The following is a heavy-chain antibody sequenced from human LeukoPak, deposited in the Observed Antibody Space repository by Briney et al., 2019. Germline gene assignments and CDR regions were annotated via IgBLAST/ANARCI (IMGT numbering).Heavy chain of an antibody. V-gene: IGHV3-23*01. CDR2: ISGSGGST. D-gene: IGHD2-15*01. CDR1: GFTFSSYA. J-gene: IGHJ4*02. Sequence: GGSLRLSCAASGFTFSSYAMSWVRQAPGKGLEWVSAISGSGGSTYYADSVKGRFTISRDNSKNTLYLQMNSLRAEDTAVYYCAKMRGYCSGGSCPMIDYWGQGTLVSVSS. CDR3: AKMRGYCSGGSCPMIDY.